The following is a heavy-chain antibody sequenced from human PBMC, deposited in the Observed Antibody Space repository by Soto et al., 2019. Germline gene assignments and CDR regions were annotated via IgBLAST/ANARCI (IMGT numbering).Heavy chain of an antibody. Sequence: EVQLLESGGGLVQPGGSLRLSCAASGFTFSTYAMNWVRQAPGKGLEWVSGISGSGDSTYYADSVKGRFTVSRDNSKNALYLLMTSVRGEATVVFYWAEEVSGGWSFNYWGEANLVTVSP. D-gene: IGHD2-15*01. V-gene: IGHV3-23*01. CDR1: GFTFSTYA. J-gene: IGHJ4*02. CDR2: ISGSGDST. CDR3: AEEVSGGWSFNY.